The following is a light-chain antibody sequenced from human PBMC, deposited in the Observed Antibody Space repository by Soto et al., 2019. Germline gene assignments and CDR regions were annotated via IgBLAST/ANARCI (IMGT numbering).Light chain of an antibody. J-gene: IGLJ1*01. Sequence: QSALTQPASVSGSPGQSITISCTGTSSDVGRYDLVSWYQQYPGKAPRLMIYDVNKWPSGVSNRFSGSKSGDTASLTISGLQAEDEADYYCCSYAGSSSFVFGTGTKVTVL. CDR1: SSDVGRYDL. CDR3: CSYAGSSSFV. CDR2: DVN. V-gene: IGLV2-23*02.